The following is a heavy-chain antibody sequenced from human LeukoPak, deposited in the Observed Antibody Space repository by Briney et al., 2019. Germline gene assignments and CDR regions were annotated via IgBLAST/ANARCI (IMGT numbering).Heavy chain of an antibody. CDR1: GFTFSSYG. V-gene: IGHV3-30*19. D-gene: IGHD3-10*01. Sequence: RRSLRLSCVPSGFTFSSYGMRWGRHGPGEGLGWGAVIWYDGGNKYYAGSVKRRFTISRDNSKNTVYLQMDRLRAEDTAVYNCARVGEARERYRPFYSWGQGTPVTVSS. CDR3: ARVGEARERYRPFYS. CDR2: IWYDGGNK. J-gene: IGHJ4*02.